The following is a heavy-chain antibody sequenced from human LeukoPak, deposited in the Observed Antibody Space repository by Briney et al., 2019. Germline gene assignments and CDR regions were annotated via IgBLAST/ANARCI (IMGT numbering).Heavy chain of an antibody. Sequence: PSETLSLTCTVSGGSISSSSYYWGWIRQPPGKGLEWIGSIYYSGSTYYNPSLKSRVTISVDTSKNQFSLKLSSVTAADTAVYYCARHRQWELLPYYFDYWGQGTLVTVSS. CDR1: GGSISSSSYY. V-gene: IGHV4-39*01. CDR2: IYYSGST. J-gene: IGHJ4*02. D-gene: IGHD1-26*01. CDR3: ARHRQWELLPYYFDY.